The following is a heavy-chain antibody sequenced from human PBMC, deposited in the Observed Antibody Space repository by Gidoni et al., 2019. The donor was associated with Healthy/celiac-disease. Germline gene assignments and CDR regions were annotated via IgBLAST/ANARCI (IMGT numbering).Heavy chain of an antibody. CDR3: AIVVVTAQLDY. CDR1: GFTFSSYE. V-gene: IGHV3-48*03. CDR2: ISSSGSTI. D-gene: IGHD2-21*02. Sequence: EVQLVESGGGLVQPGGSLRLSCAASGFTFSSYEMNWVRQAPGKGLEWVSYISSSGSTIYYADSVKGRFTISRDNAKNSLYLQMNSLRAEDTAVYYCAIVVVTAQLDYWGQGTLVTVSS. J-gene: IGHJ4*02.